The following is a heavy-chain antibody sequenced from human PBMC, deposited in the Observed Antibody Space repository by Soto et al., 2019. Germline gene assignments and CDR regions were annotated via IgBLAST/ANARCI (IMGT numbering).Heavy chain of an antibody. J-gene: IGHJ4*02. CDR2: IYHTGST. Sequence: QVQLQESGPRLVKPSGTLSLTCAVSGASISSTNWWTWVRQPPGKGLEWIGEIYHTGSTKYNPSLKSRVTISLDKSNNHFSLNLSSVTAADTAVYYCATLPPRIVVVVLPIPTWGQGTRLTVSS. CDR1: GASISSTNW. D-gene: IGHD2-15*01. V-gene: IGHV4-4*02. CDR3: ATLPPRIVVVVLPIPT.